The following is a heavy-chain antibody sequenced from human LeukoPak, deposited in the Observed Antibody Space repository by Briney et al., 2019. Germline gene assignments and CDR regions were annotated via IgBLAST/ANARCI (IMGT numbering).Heavy chain of an antibody. CDR2: IYYSGST. V-gene: IGHV4-59*08. J-gene: IGHJ4*02. D-gene: IGHD5-12*01. CDR3: ARQSKANYFDY. CDR1: GGSISSYY. Sequence: SETLSLTCTVSGGSISSYYWSWIRQPPGKGLEWTGYIYYSGSTNYNPSLKSRVTISVDTSKNQFSLKLSSVTAADTAVYYCARQSKANYFDYWGQGTLVTVSS.